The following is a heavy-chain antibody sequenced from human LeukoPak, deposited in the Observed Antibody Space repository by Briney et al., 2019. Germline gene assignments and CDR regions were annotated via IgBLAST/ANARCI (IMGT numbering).Heavy chain of an antibody. CDR1: GFIFSSYA. CDR2: ISYDGSNK. V-gene: IGHV3-30-3*01. J-gene: IGHJ4*02. CDR3: ARDYPPLREGYDY. D-gene: IGHD1-26*01. Sequence: GGSLRLSCAVSGFIFSSYAMSWVRQAPGKGLEWVAVISYDGSNKYYADSVKGRFTISRDNSKNTLYLQMNSLRAEDTAVYYCARDYPPLREGYDYWGQGTLVTVSS.